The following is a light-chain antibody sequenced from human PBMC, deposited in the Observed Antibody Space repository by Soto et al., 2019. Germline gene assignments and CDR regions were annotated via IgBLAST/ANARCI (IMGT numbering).Light chain of an antibody. V-gene: IGLV2-14*01. J-gene: IGLJ3*02. Sequence: QSVLTQAASVSGSPGQPITISCTGTSSDVGAYNYVSWYQQHPGKAPKLMIYEVSNRPSGVSNRFSGSKSGNTASLTISGLQAEDEADYYCAAWDDSLSVWVFGGGTKPPS. CDR1: SSDVGAYNY. CDR3: AAWDDSLSVWV. CDR2: EVS.